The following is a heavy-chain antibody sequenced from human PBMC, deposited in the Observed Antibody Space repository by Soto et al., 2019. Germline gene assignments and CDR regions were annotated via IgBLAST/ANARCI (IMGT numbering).Heavy chain of an antibody. CDR3: ARDRIAADATEVAFDF. CDR2: ISDSGRI. V-gene: IGHV4-59*01. Sequence: LSLTCTVSGGSISTYFWNWLRQPPGKGLEWIAYISDSGRISYNPSLKSRVTISVDASKNQFSLSLSSVTAADTAVYYCARDRIAADATEVAFDFWGQGTMVTVSS. D-gene: IGHD6-13*01. J-gene: IGHJ3*01. CDR1: GGSISTYF.